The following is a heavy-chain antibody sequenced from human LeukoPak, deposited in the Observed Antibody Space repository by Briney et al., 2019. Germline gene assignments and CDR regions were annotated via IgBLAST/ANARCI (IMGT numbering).Heavy chain of an antibody. CDR2: IYYSGST. Sequence: SETLSLTCTVSGGSISSYYWSWIRQPPGKGLEWIGYIYYSGSTNYNPSLKSRVTISVDTSKDLFSLKLSSVTAADTAVYYCARLTIAAAGTSFDYWGQGTLVTVSS. J-gene: IGHJ4*02. CDR1: GGSISSYY. CDR3: ARLTIAAAGTSFDY. D-gene: IGHD6-13*01. V-gene: IGHV4-59*08.